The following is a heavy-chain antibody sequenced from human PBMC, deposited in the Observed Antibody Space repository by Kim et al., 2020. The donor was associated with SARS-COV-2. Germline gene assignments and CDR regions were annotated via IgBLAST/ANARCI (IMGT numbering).Heavy chain of an antibody. CDR1: GYTFTSYA. CDR2: INAGNGNT. D-gene: IGHD3-10*01. CDR3: ARTRITMVRGVEKNWFDP. V-gene: IGHV1-3*01. Sequence: ASVKVSCKASGYTFTSYAMHWVRQAPGQRLEWMGWINAGNGNTKYSQKFQGRVTITRDTSASTAYMELSSLRSEDTAVYYCARTRITMVRGVEKNWFDPWGQGTLVTVSS. J-gene: IGHJ5*02.